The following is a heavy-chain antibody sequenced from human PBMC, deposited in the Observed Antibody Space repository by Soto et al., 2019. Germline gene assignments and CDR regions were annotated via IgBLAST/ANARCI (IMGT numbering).Heavy chain of an antibody. CDR1: GYTFTSYG. Sequence: ASVKVSCKASGYTFTSYGISWVRQAPGQGLEWMGWISAYNGNTNYAQKLQGRVTMTTDTSTSTTYMELRSLRSDDTAVYYCARDVSEYQLLEYYYGMDVWGQGTTVTV. J-gene: IGHJ6*02. D-gene: IGHD2-2*01. CDR3: ARDVSEYQLLEYYYGMDV. V-gene: IGHV1-18*01. CDR2: ISAYNGNT.